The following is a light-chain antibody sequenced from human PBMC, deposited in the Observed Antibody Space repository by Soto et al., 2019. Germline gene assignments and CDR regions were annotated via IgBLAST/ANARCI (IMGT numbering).Light chain of an antibody. V-gene: IGLV4-69*01. CDR2: LTGDGSH. CDR3: QTWGSGTHVV. CDR1: SGHSSYA. J-gene: IGLJ2*01. Sequence: QSVLTQSPSASASLGASVKLTCTLSSGHSSYAIAWHQQQAEKGPRYLMKLTGDGSHSKGDGIPDRFSGSSSGAERYLTISSLQSEDEADYYCQTWGSGTHVVFGGGTKVTV.